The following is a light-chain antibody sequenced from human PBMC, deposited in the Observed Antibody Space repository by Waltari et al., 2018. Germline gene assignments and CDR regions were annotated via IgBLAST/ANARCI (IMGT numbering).Light chain of an antibody. J-gene: IGLJ3*02. V-gene: IGLV2-14*03. CDR2: YVN. Sequence: QSALTQPASVSGSLGQSITISCTGTSDDIGAYNYVSWYQQHPGRAPKPRISYVNKRTSGLSSRFSASTSGITASLTISGLQAEDEADYYCCSFTSSTTWVFGGGTTLTVL. CDR3: CSFTSSTTWV. CDR1: SDDIGAYNY.